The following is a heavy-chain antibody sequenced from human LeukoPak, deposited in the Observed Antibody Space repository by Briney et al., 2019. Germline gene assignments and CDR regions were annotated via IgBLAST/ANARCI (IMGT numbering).Heavy chain of an antibody. CDR1: LFTFSSFA. D-gene: IGHD5-18*01. CDR2: INPRGDIT. Sequence: GGSLRLSCAASLFTFSSFAMSCVRRAPGQGLEWVSSINPRGDITYYADSVKGRFTVSRNNARNTLDLQETSSRADDTAVYYCVQDGTWIQLWFAYWGQGTLVTVSS. V-gene: IGHV3-23*01. CDR3: VQDGTWIQLWFAY. J-gene: IGHJ4*02.